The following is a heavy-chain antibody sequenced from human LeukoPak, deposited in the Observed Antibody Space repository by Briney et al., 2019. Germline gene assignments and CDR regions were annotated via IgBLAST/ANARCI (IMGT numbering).Heavy chain of an antibody. V-gene: IGHV4-34*01. CDR1: GGSFSGYY. D-gene: IGHD3-22*01. Sequence: PSETLSLTCAVYGGSFSGYYWTWIRQPPGKGLEWIGEINHSGNTNYNPSLKSRVAISVDTSKYQFSLKLSSVIAADTAMYYCARSKDGSGFAAYWGQGTQVTVSS. J-gene: IGHJ4*02. CDR3: ARSKDGSGFAAY. CDR2: INHSGNT.